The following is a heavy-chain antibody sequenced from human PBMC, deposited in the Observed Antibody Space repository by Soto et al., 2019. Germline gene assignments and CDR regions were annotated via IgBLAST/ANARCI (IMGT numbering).Heavy chain of an antibody. V-gene: IGHV3-30-3*01. J-gene: IGHJ6*02. CDR3: AREQSYYDFWSGYYPYYYYGMDV. CDR1: GFTFSSYA. D-gene: IGHD3-3*01. CDR2: ISYDGSNK. Sequence: GGSLRLSCAASGFTFSSYAMHWVRQAPGKGLEWVAVISYDGSNKYYADSVKGRFTISRDNSKNTLYLQMNSLRAEDTAVYYRAREQSYYDFWSGYYPYYYYGMDVWGQGTTVTVS.